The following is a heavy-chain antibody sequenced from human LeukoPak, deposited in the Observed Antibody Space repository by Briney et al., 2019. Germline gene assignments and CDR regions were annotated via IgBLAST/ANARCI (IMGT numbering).Heavy chain of an antibody. Sequence: GGSLRLSCAASGFTFSNYAMSWVRQAPRKGLEGVSTSRGSGGDTFYADSVQGRFTISRDKSKHTLYLQMDSLRAEDTAVDFSAKCFNFHHFYMDVGGKGTTVTVSS. D-gene: IGHD1-1*01. CDR1: GFTFSNYA. V-gene: IGHV3-23*01. J-gene: IGHJ6*03. CDR2: SRGSGGDT. CDR3: AKCFNFHHFYMDV.